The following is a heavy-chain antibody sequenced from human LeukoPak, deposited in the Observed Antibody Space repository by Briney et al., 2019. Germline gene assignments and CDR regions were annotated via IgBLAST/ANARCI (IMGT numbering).Heavy chain of an antibody. D-gene: IGHD3-10*02. CDR3: AELGITMIGGV. J-gene: IGHJ6*04. CDR1: GVTFSRYE. CDR2: ISSSGGTI. Sequence: GGSLRLSCAASGVTFSRYEVNCVPHAPGKGLVCGSYISSSGGTIYHADSVRGRFTISRDNAKNSLYLQMNILRPEDTAVYYCAELGITMIGGVWGKGTTVTITS. V-gene: IGHV3-48*03.